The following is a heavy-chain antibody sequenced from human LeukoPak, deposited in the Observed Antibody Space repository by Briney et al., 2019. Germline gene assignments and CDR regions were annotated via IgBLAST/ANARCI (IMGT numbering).Heavy chain of an antibody. CDR3: ARDRIAAAGTRWFDP. Sequence: PSETLSLTCAASGGSISSYYWSWMRQPPGKGLEWIGCMHFSGSTNYNPSLKSRVTISVDTSKNQLSLRLSSVTAADTAVYFCARDRIAAAGTRWFDPWGQGTLVIVSS. V-gene: IGHV4-59*01. CDR2: MHFSGST. D-gene: IGHD6-13*01. CDR1: GGSISSYY. J-gene: IGHJ5*02.